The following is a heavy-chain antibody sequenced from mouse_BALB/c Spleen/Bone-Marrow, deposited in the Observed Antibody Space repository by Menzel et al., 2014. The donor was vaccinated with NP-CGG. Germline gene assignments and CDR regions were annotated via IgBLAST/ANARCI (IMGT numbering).Heavy chain of an antibody. Sequence: VQLQQSGTVLARPGASVKMSCKASGYTFTSYWMHWVKPRPGQGLGWIGAIYPGNSDTSYNQKFKGKAKLTAVTSTSTAYMELSSLTNEDSAVYYCTRYPYYYGSRNYYAMDYWGQGTSVTVSS. V-gene: IGHV1-5*01. CDR1: GYTFTSYW. D-gene: IGHD1-1*01. J-gene: IGHJ4*01. CDR2: IYPGNSDT. CDR3: TRYPYYYGSRNYYAMDY.